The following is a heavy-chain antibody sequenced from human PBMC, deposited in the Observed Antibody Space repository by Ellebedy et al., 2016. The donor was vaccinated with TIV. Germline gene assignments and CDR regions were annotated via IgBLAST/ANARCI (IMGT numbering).Heavy chain of an antibody. Sequence: SETLSLTCTVSGGSISSYYWSWIRQPPGKGLEWIGYIYYSGSTNYNPSLKSRVTISVDTSKNQFSLKLSSVTAADTAVYYCARHALATLDYWGQGTLVTVSS. CDR3: ARHALATLDY. J-gene: IGHJ4*02. V-gene: IGHV4-59*08. CDR1: GGSISSYY. CDR2: IYYSGST. D-gene: IGHD1-26*01.